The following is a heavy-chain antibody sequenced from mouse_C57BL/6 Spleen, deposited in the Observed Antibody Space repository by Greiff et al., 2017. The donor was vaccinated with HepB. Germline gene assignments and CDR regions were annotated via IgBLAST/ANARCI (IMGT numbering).Heavy chain of an antibody. CDR3: ARGHSNYFYAMDY. CDR1: GFTFSSYA. J-gene: IGHJ4*01. D-gene: IGHD2-5*01. CDR2: ISDGGSYT. V-gene: IGHV5-4*01. Sequence: EVQGVESGGGLVKPGGSLKLSCAASGFTFSSYAMSWVRQTPEKRLEWVATISDGGSYTYYPDNVKGRFTISRDNAKNNLYLQMSHLKSEDTAMYYCARGHSNYFYAMDYWGQGTSVTVSS.